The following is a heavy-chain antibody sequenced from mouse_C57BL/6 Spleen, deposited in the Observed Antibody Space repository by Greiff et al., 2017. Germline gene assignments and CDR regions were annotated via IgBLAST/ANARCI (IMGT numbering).Heavy chain of an antibody. V-gene: IGHV1-55*01. CDR2: IYPGSGST. J-gene: IGHJ2*01. Sequence: VQLQQPGAELVKPGASVKMSCKASGYTFTSYWITWVKQRPGQGLEWIGDIYPGSGSTNYNEKFKSKATLTVDTSSSTAYMQFSSLTSEDSAVYYCAREGYYGSRGDYWGQGTTLTVSS. CDR1: GYTFTSYW. CDR3: AREGYYGSRGDY. D-gene: IGHD1-1*01.